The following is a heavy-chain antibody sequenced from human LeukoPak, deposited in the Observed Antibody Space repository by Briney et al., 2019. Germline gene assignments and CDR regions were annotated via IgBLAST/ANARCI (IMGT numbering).Heavy chain of an antibody. CDR3: ARLFGYWAFDL. CDR2: ITASGRII. D-gene: IGHD2-2*03. J-gene: IGHJ3*01. Sequence: GGSLRLSCAASGFTFSDYVMTWIRQAPGKGLEWVSYITASGRIIYYADSVKGRFTISRDNAKNSVYLQMNSLRAEDSAVYYCARLFGYWAFDLWGQGTMVTVSS. CDR1: GFTFSDYV. V-gene: IGHV3-11*01.